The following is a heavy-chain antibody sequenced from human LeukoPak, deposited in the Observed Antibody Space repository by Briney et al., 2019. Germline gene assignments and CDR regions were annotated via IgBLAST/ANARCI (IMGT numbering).Heavy chain of an antibody. J-gene: IGHJ4*02. CDR1: GYTFTSYG. Sequence: ASVKVSCKASGYTFTSYGISWVRQAPGQGLEWMGWIGAYNGNTNYAQKLQGRVTMTTDTSTSTAYMELRSLRSDDTAVYYCAREGGIAVAEGPDYWGQGTLVTVSS. CDR2: IGAYNGNT. D-gene: IGHD6-19*01. CDR3: AREGGIAVAEGPDY. V-gene: IGHV1-18*01.